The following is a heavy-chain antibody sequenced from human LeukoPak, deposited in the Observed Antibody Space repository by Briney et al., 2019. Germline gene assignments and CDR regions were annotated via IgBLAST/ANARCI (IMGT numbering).Heavy chain of an antibody. J-gene: IGHJ4*02. Sequence: GGSLRLSCAASGFTFSDYIINWVRQAPGKGLEWISYIRSSGSIYYADSVKGRFTISRDNVKNSVYLQMNSLRAEDTAVYFCARAREWEILFYFDYWGQGTLVTVSS. CDR2: IRSSGSI. V-gene: IGHV3-69-1*01. CDR3: ARAREWEILFYFDY. CDR1: GFTFSDYI. D-gene: IGHD1-26*01.